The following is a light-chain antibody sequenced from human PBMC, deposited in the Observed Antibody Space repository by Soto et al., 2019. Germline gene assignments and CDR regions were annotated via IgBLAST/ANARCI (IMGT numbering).Light chain of an antibody. CDR3: CSYAGSYSWV. Sequence: QSALTQPRSVSGSPGQSVTISCTGTSSDVGNYDYVSWYQQHPGIAPQLIIYDIAKRPSGVPDRFSGSKFGNAASLTISGHQAEDEADYCCCSYAGSYSWVFGGGTKVTVL. V-gene: IGLV2-11*01. CDR2: DIA. J-gene: IGLJ3*02. CDR1: SSDVGNYDY.